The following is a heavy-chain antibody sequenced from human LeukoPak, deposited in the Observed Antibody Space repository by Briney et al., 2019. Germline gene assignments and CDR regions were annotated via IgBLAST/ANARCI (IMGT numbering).Heavy chain of an antibody. Sequence: ASVKVSCKASGYTFTSYDINWVRQATGQGLEWMGWMNPNSGNTGYAQKFQGRVTMTRNTSISTAYMELSSLRSEDTAVYYCARQSITMTSNWFDPWGQGTLVTVSS. CDR3: ARQSITMTSNWFDP. V-gene: IGHV1-8*01. J-gene: IGHJ5*02. CDR1: GYTFTSYD. CDR2: MNPNSGNT. D-gene: IGHD3-22*01.